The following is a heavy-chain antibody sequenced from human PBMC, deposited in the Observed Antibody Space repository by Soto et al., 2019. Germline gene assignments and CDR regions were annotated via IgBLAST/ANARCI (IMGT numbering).Heavy chain of an antibody. D-gene: IGHD2-2*01. Sequence: GASVKVSCKTSGGAFSSYAISWVRQAPGQGLEWMGGIVPILRRADYAQKFQGRVTVTADEAANTLYMHVSSLRAEDTAVYYCVKVLARGVGVPRFYFDSWGQGALVTVSS. CDR3: VKVLARGVGVPRFYFDS. CDR2: IVPILRRA. J-gene: IGHJ4*02. CDR1: GGAFSSYA. V-gene: IGHV1-69*10.